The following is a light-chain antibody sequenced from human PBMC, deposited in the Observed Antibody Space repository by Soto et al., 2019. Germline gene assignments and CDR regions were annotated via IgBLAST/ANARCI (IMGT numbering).Light chain of an antibody. J-gene: IGKJ2*01. CDR1: QSIDRW. CDR2: RAS. Sequence: DIQMTQSPSTLSASVGDRVTITCRASQSIDRWLAWYQRKPGKAPKLLIYRASSLESGVPSRFSGSGSGTVFTFTISSLQPDDFATYYCQQYKTYTYTFAQGTKLEIK. V-gene: IGKV1-5*03. CDR3: QQYKTYTYT.